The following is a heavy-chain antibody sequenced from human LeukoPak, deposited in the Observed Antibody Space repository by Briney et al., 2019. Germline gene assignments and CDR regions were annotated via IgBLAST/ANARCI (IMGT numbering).Heavy chain of an antibody. CDR3: ARDMNVDTATDI. D-gene: IGHD5-18*01. V-gene: IGHV3-74*01. J-gene: IGHJ3*02. CDR2: INSDASTT. Sequence: SGGSLRLSCAASQFTLSNYWMHWVRQAPGKGLVWVSFINSDASTTAYADSVKGRFTISRDNARNTLYLQMNSLRVEDTAVYYCARDMNVDTATDIWGQGTLVTVAS. CDR1: QFTLSNYW.